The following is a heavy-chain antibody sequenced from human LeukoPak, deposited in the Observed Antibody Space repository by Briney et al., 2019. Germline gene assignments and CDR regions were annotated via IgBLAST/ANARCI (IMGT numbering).Heavy chain of an antibody. CDR1: GYPFSDYG. Sequence: GASVGVSCKISGYPFSDYGITWWRQAPGQGLEWIGWINPYNGNINSAQKLQGRVIMTTDTSTTTAHMELMSLTSDDTAVYYCARGGSSGWYGVGAFDVWGQGTMVIVSS. CDR3: ARGGSSGWYGVGAFDV. CDR2: INPYNGNI. V-gene: IGHV1-18*01. J-gene: IGHJ3*01. D-gene: IGHD6-19*01.